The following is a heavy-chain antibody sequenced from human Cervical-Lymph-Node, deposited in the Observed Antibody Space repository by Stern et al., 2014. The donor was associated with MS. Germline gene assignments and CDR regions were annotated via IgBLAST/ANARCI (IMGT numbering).Heavy chain of an antibody. CDR1: GYIFGDYG. CDR3: ARGDFGVVTNNWFDS. D-gene: IGHD3-3*01. CDR2: INSYNDKT. J-gene: IGHJ5*01. Sequence: QLVQSGAEVKKPGASVKVSCKASGYIFGDYGINWVRQARGQGLEWMGWINSYNDKTHYAQNFQGRVTMTTDASTTTAYMELRGLRSDDTAVYYCARGDFGVVTNNWFDSWGQGTLVTVSS. V-gene: IGHV1-18*01.